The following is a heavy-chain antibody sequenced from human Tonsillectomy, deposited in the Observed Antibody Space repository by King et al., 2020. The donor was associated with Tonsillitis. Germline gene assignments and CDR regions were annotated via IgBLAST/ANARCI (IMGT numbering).Heavy chain of an antibody. Sequence: VQLQESGPGLVKPSQTLSLTCTVSGDSISSGSYYWSWIRQPAGKGLEWIGRIYTSGSTSYNPSLKSRVTISVETSKNQFSLMLSSVTAADTAVYYCAGTDCGGDCYPQRGLDYWGQGTLVTVSS. CDR1: GDSISSGSYY. CDR2: IYTSGST. CDR3: AGTDCGGDCYPQRGLDY. D-gene: IGHD2-21*02. J-gene: IGHJ4*02. V-gene: IGHV4-61*02.